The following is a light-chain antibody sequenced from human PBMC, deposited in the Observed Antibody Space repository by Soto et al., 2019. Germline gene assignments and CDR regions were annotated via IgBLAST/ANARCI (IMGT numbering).Light chain of an antibody. CDR3: QQYGSSPWT. CDR2: AAA. J-gene: IGKJ1*01. CDR1: QSVSSNS. Sequence: IVLPQSPDTLSFSPGDRSTLCCRDTQSVSSNSLAWYQQKPGQAPRLLIYAAATRATGIPDRFSGSGSGTDFTLTISRLEPEDFAVYCCQQYGSSPWTFGQGTKEDIK. V-gene: IGKV3-20*01.